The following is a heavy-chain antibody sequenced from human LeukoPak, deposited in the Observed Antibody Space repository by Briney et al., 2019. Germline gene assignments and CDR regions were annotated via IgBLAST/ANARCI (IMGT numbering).Heavy chain of an antibody. CDR2: ISAYNGNT. CDR3: ARPVGPMGATPYFDY. J-gene: IGHJ4*02. CDR1: GYTFTSYG. V-gene: IGHV1-18*01. D-gene: IGHD1-26*01. Sequence: ASVKVSCKASGYTFTSYGISWVRQAPGQGLEWMGWISAYNGNTNYAQKLQGRVTMTTDTSTSTAYMELRSLRSDDTAVYYCARPVGPMGATPYFDYWGQGTLVTVSS.